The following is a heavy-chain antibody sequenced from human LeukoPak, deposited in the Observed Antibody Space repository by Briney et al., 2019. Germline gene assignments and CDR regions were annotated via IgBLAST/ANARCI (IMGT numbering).Heavy chain of an antibody. CDR3: ARDTVVPAAVDY. D-gene: IGHD2-2*01. J-gene: IGHJ4*02. CDR2: MRVDGSDI. V-gene: IGHV3-7*01. Sequence: GGSLRLSCAASGFTFSSYGMHWVRQAPGKGLEWVANMRVDGSDIHYVDSVKGRFTISRDNAKNSLYLQMNSLRAEDTAVYYCARDTVVPAAVDYWGQGTLVTVSS. CDR1: GFTFSSYG.